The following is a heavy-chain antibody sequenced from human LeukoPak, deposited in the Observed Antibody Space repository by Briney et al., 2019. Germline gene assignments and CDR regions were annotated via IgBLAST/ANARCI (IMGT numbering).Heavy chain of an antibody. D-gene: IGHD4-23*01. J-gene: IGHJ6*03. CDR3: AKDSLGGPYCMDV. CDR1: GFTFRSYT. Sequence: GGSLRLSCVASGFTFRSYTMSWVRQAPGKGLEWVSAISGGGGGIYYGDSVKGRFTISRDSSKNTLYLQMNSLRAEDTAVYYCAKDSLGGPYCMDVWGKGTTVTVSS. CDR2: ISGGGGGI. V-gene: IGHV3-23*01.